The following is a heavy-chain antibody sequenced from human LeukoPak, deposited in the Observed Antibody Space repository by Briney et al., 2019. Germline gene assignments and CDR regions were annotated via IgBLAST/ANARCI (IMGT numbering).Heavy chain of an antibody. V-gene: IGHV4-39*01. CDR3: AKSGGYGLIDY. Sequence: SETLSLTCTVSGGSISSSSYYWGWIRQPPGKGLEWIGSIYSSGSTYYNASLQSRVTISIDTSKNQFSLRLNSVTAADTAMYFCAKSGGYGLIDYWGQGTRVIVSS. CDR1: GGSISSSSYY. J-gene: IGHJ4*02. CDR2: IYSSGST. D-gene: IGHD1-26*01.